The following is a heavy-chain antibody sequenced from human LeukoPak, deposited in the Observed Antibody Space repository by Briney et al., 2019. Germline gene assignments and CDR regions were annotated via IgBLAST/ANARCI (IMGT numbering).Heavy chain of an antibody. Sequence: PGGSLRLSCAASGFTFSSYGMHWVRQAPGKGLEWVAFIRYDGSNKYYADSVKGRFTISRDNSKNTLYLQMSSLRAEDTAVYYCANEVSVGAIDYFDYWGQGTLVTVSS. CDR3: ANEVSVGAIDYFDY. V-gene: IGHV3-30*02. CDR1: GFTFSSYG. D-gene: IGHD1-26*01. CDR2: IRYDGSNK. J-gene: IGHJ4*02.